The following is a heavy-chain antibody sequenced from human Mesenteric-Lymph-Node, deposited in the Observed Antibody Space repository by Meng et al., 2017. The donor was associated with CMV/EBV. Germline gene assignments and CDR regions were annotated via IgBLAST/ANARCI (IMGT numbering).Heavy chain of an antibody. CDR2: INHSGST. CDR1: GGSFSGYY. D-gene: IGHD6-19*01. Sequence: LSLTCAVYGGSFSGYYGSWIRQHPGKGLEWIGEINHSGSTNYNPSLKSRVTISVDTSKNQFSLKLSSVTAADTAVYYCARRGVIAVTYWGQGTLVTVSS. CDR3: ARRGVIAVTY. J-gene: IGHJ4*02. V-gene: IGHV4-34*01.